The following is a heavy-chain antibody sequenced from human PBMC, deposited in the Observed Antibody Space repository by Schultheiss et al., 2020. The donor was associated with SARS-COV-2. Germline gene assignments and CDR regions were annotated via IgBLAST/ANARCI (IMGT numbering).Heavy chain of an antibody. CDR2: IWYDGSNK. V-gene: IGHV3-33*08. J-gene: IGHJ6*03. CDR3: VRPHDYYFYYMDV. Sequence: GGSLRLSCAASGFTFSSYGMHWVRQAPGKGLEWLAVIWYDGSNKYYADSVKGRFTISRDNSKNTLYLQMNSLRAEDTAVYYCVRPHDYYFYYMDVWGKGTAVTVAS. CDR1: GFTFSSYG.